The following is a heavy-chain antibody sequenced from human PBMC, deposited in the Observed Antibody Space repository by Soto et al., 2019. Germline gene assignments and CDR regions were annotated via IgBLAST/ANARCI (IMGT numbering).Heavy chain of an antibody. D-gene: IGHD3-10*01. CDR3: AKDDEIYGSGSYSASGDY. CDR2: ISYDGSNK. Sequence: GGSLRLSCAASGFTFSSYGMHWVRQAPGKGLEWVAVISYDGSNKYYADSVNGRFTISRDNSKNTLYLQMNSLRAEDTAVYYCAKDDEIYGSGSYSASGDYWGQGTLVTVSS. V-gene: IGHV3-30*18. J-gene: IGHJ4*02. CDR1: GFTFSSYG.